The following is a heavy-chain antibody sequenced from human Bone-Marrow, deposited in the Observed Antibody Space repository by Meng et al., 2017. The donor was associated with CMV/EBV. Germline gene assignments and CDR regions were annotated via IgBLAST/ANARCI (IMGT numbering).Heavy chain of an antibody. D-gene: IGHD3/OR15-3a*01. CDR1: GYSLRTSGVG. J-gene: IGHJ4*02. Sequence: SGPTLVKPTQTLTRTCTFSGYSLRTSGVGVGWIRQPPGKALEWLALIYWNDDKRYSPSLQSRVSVTKDSPRNRVALTMTNVDPVDTATYYCAHAPRKYDFRSGYYTYCDYRGRGNRVTVPS. V-gene: IGHV2-5*01. CDR3: AHAPRKYDFRSGYYTYCDY. CDR2: IYWNDDK.